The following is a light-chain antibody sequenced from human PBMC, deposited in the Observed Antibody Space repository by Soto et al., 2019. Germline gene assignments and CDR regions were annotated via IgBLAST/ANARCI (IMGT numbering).Light chain of an antibody. CDR2: GAS. V-gene: IGKV3-20*01. CDR1: QSVRSGS. Sequence: EVVLTQSPGTLSLSPGEGATLSCRASQSVRSGSLAWYQQKPGQAPRLLIFGASRRATDTPDRFSGSGSGTDFTLTITRVDTEDFAVYYCHYYADSPYTFGQGTRLEI. J-gene: IGKJ2*01. CDR3: HYYADSPYT.